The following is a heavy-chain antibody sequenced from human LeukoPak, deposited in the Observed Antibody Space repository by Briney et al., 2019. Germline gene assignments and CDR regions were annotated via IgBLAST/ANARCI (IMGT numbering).Heavy chain of an antibody. D-gene: IGHD3-9*01. CDR2: IYSGGST. CDR1: GLTVSSNY. CDR3: ALGLVTDY. Sequence: GGSLRLSCAASGLTVSSNYMSWVRQAPGKGLEWVSLIYSGGSTYYADSVKGRFTISRDNSKNTLYLQMNSLRVEDTAVYYCALGLVTDYWGQGTLVTVSS. V-gene: IGHV3-66*01. J-gene: IGHJ4*02.